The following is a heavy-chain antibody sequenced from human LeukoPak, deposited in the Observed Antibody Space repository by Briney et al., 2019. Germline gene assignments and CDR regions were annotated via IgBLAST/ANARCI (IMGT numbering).Heavy chain of an antibody. J-gene: IGHJ4*02. V-gene: IGHV3-23*01. CDR1: GFIFRNYG. Sequence: GGSLRLSCAASGFIFRNYGMGWVRQAPGKGLEWVSTISNTADNTHYADSVKGRFTISRGNSQNTLYLQMNSLRADDTAIYYCAKDCCDYAPLDHWGQGTQVTVSS. CDR2: ISNTADNT. D-gene: IGHD4/OR15-4a*01. CDR3: AKDCCDYAPLDH.